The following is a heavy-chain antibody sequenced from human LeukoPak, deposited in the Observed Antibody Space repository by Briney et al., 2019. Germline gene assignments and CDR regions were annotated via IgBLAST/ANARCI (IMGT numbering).Heavy chain of an antibody. Sequence: ASVTVSCKASRDIFTSYYIHWVRQAPGQGLEWMGWINPDSGGTKYAQKFQGRVTMTSDTSISTAYMELTRLRSDDTAVYYCARETSSSWGNCFDPWGQGTLVTVSS. D-gene: IGHD6-13*01. CDR2: INPDSGGT. J-gene: IGHJ5*02. V-gene: IGHV1-2*02. CDR1: RDIFTSYY. CDR3: ARETSSSWGNCFDP.